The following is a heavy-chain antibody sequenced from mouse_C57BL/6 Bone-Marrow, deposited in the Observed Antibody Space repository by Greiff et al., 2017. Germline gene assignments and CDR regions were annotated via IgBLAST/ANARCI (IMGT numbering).Heavy chain of an antibody. V-gene: IGHV1-59*01. D-gene: IGHD1-1*01. J-gene: IGHJ2*01. CDR2: IDPSDSYT. Sequence: QVQLQQPGAELVRPGTSVKLSCKASGYTFTSYWMHWVKQRPGQGLEWIGVIDPSDSYTNYNQKFKGKATLTVDTSSSTAYMQLSSLISEDSAVYYCARSTTVVSRYFDYWGQGTTLTVSS. CDR1: GYTFTSYW. CDR3: ARSTTVVSRYFDY.